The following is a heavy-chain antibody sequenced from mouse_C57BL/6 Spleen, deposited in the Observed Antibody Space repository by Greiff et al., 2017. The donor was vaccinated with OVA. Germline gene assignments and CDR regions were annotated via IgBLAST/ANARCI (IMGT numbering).Heavy chain of an antibody. CDR1: GYTFTSYW. J-gene: IGHJ4*01. CDR2: IDPSDSET. V-gene: IGHV1-52*01. CDR3: ARGSLLRAMDY. Sequence: VQLQQSGAELVRPGSSVKLSCKASGYTFTSYWMHWVKQRPIQGLEWIGNIDPSDSETHYNQKFKDKATLTVDKSSSTAYMQLSSLTSEDSAVYYCARGSLLRAMDYWGQGTSVTVSA. D-gene: IGHD1-2*01.